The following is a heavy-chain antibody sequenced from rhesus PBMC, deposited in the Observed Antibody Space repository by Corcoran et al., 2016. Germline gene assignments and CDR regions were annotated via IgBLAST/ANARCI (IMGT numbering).Heavy chain of an antibody. Sequence: QVQLQESGPGVVKPSETLSLTCAVSGGSIRDSYRWSWIRQPPGKGLEWIGYIYGSSTSTNYNPSLKSRVSISKDTSKNQFSLKLSSVTAADTAVYYCARDRMYYYFDYWGQGVLVTVSS. CDR2: IYGSSTST. V-gene: IGHV4S10*01. CDR3: ARDRMYYYFDY. J-gene: IGHJ4*01. CDR1: GGSIRDSYR. D-gene: IGHD3-9*01.